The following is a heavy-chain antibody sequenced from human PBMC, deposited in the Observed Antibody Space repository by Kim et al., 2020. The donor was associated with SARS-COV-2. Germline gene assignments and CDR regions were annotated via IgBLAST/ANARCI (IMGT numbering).Heavy chain of an antibody. CDR3: ARHYGDHLLNY. Sequence: SETLSLTCAVYGGSFSGYYLSWIRQPPGKGLEWIGEINHSGSTNYNPSLKSRVTISVDTSKNQFSLKLSSVTAADTAVYYCARHYGDHLLNYWGQGTLVTVSS. CDR1: GGSFSGYY. J-gene: IGHJ4*02. D-gene: IGHD4-17*01. V-gene: IGHV4-34*01. CDR2: INHSGST.